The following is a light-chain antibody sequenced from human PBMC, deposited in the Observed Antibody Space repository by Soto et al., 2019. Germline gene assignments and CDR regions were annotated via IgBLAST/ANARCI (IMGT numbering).Light chain of an antibody. J-gene: IGKJ1*01. Sequence: EILITQSPATLSVSPGERATLSCRASQSVSSNLAWYQQKPGQATRFLIYGASTRANGIPARFSGSASGTEFTLTIHSLQSEDFALYYCQEYDNWPLWTFGQGTKVDIK. CDR2: GAS. V-gene: IGKV3-15*01. CDR1: QSVSSN. CDR3: QEYDNWPLWT.